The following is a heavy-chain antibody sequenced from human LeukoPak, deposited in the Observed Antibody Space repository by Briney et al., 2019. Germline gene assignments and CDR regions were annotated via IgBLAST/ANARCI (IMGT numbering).Heavy chain of an antibody. CDR1: GGSISSSSYY. D-gene: IGHD5-18*01. V-gene: IGHV4-39*01. Sequence: SETLSLTCTVSGGSISSSSYYWGWIRQPPGKGLEWIGSIYYSGSTYYNPSLKSRVTISVDTSKNQFSLKLSSVTAADTAVYYCARTNGGENGYSYGHRLEWAPLVDYWGQGTLVTVSS. CDR2: IYYSGST. CDR3: ARTNGGENGYSYGHRLEWAPLVDY. J-gene: IGHJ4*02.